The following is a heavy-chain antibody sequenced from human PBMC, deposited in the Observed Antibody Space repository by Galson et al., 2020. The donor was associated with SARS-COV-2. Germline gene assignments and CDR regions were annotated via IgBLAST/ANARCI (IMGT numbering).Heavy chain of an antibody. CDR3: ARDLYYDYVWGIYTPNGMDV. V-gene: IGHV1-18*01. CDR1: GHTPTRYG. CDR2: ISANKCTT. Sequence: KVTRKTPGHTPTRYGISSSRQTTGPGLDSTQWISANKCTTNNTQKPQGRVTLSTDTSTSTASMELRSLGSDDTAVYYCARDLYYDYVWGIYTPNGMDVWGQGTMVTISS. D-gene: IGHD3-16*01. J-gene: IGHJ6*02.